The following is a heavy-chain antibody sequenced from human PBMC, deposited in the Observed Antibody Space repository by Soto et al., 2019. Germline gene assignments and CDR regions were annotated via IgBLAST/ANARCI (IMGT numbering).Heavy chain of an antibody. J-gene: IGHJ6*03. CDR3: AGGGSIVVATRRLMDG. CDR1: GGSIRSYC. V-gene: IGHV4-4*08. Sequence: QVQLQESGPTLVKPSETLSLTCTVSGGSIRSYCWTWIRQPPGEGLAWIGCICNSGTTNYNPSLKSRVARSIDAQENQFSLQLSSVTVADTAFYDCAGGGSIVVATRRLMDGWGKGTPVTVSS. D-gene: IGHD3-22*01. CDR2: ICNSGTT.